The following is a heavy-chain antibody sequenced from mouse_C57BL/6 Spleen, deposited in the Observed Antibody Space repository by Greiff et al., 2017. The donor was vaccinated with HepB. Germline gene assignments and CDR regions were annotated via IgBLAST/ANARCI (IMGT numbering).Heavy chain of an antibody. J-gene: IGHJ2*01. Sequence: DVMLVESGEGLVKPGGSLKLSCAASGFTFSSYAMSWVRQTPEKRLEWVAYISSGGDYIYYADTVKGRFTISRDNARNTLYLQMSSLKSEDTAMYYCTRDGLYSHFDYWGQGTTLTVSS. D-gene: IGHD2-12*01. CDR3: TRDGLYSHFDY. V-gene: IGHV5-9-1*02. CDR2: ISSGGDYI. CDR1: GFTFSSYA.